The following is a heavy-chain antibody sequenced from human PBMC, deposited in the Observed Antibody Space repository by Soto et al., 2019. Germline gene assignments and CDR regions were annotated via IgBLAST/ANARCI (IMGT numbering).Heavy chain of an antibody. V-gene: IGHV4-34*01. J-gene: IGHJ4*02. D-gene: IGHD3-9*01. Sequence: QVQLQQWGAGLLKPSETLSLTCAVYGGSFSGYYWSCIRQPPGKGLAWIGEVNHSGSTNYNPSLKSRVTLSVDTSKNQVSLKLSSGTAAETAVYYCAREGGFDCFRGYFDYWGQGTLVTVSS. CDR3: AREGGFDCFRGYFDY. CDR1: GGSFSGYY. CDR2: VNHSGST.